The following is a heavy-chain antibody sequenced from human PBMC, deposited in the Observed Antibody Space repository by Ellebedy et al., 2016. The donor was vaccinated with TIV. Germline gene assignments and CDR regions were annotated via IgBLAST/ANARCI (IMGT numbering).Heavy chain of an antibody. Sequence: GESLKISCAASGFTFSSYAMSWVRQAPGKGLEWVSAISGSGGSTYYADSVKGRFTISRDNSKNTLYLQMNSLRAEDTAVYYCAKDDSPGYSHIDYWGQGTLVTVSS. V-gene: IGHV3-23*01. D-gene: IGHD3-22*01. J-gene: IGHJ4*02. CDR2: ISGSGGST. CDR1: GFTFSSYA. CDR3: AKDDSPGYSHIDY.